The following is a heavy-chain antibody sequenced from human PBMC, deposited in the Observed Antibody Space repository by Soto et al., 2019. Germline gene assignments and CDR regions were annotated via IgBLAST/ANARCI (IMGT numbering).Heavy chain of an antibody. CDR3: ARDIEPPGLFFDY. Sequence: QVQLVESGGGLGKPGGSLRLSCAASGFSFSDYYMSWIRQAPGKGLEWVSYIDFTSNSIYYADSVKGRFTISRDNAKNSLYLQTNSLRAEDTAVYYCARDIEPPGLFFDYWGQGTLVTVSS. CDR2: IDFTSNSI. J-gene: IGHJ4*02. D-gene: IGHD6-13*01. V-gene: IGHV3-11*01. CDR1: GFSFSDYY.